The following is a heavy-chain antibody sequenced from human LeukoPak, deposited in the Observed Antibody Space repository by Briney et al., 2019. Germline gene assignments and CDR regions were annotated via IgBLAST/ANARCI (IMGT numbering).Heavy chain of an antibody. CDR1: GASISSGNYY. Sequence: SETLSLTCTVSGASISSGNYYWGWIRQPPGKGLEWLGSIYYSGDTYNPSLKSRVTISVDTSKNQFSLKLNSVIATDTAVYYCASEGTTFSSFDYWGQGTLVTVSS. J-gene: IGHJ4*02. D-gene: IGHD1-1*01. CDR3: ASEGTTFSSFDY. CDR2: IYYSGDT. V-gene: IGHV4-39*07.